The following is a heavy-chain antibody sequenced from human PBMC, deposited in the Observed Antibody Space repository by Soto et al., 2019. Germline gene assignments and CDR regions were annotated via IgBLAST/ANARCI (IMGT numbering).Heavy chain of an antibody. Sequence: ASVKVSCKASGDTFTSYDINWVRQATGQGLEWMGWMNPKNGNTGYAQKFQGRVTMTRNTSITTAYMELSSLRSEDTAVYYCARIDSSGYEYYFDYWGQGTLVTVSS. CDR2: MNPKNGNT. CDR3: ARIDSSGYEYYFDY. J-gene: IGHJ4*02. CDR1: GDTFTSYD. D-gene: IGHD3-22*01. V-gene: IGHV1-8*01.